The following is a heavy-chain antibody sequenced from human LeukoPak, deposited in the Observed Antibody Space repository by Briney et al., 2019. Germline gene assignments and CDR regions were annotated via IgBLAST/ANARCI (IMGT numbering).Heavy chain of an antibody. Sequence: GESLKTSCKGSEFSFTSYWIAWVRQMPGRGLEYMANIYPADGDTRYSPSFEGPVTIAADPPISTAYLQWSSLKGSDTAIYFCARLRSGYGSGSFDYWGQGTLISVPS. V-gene: IGHV5-51*01. J-gene: IGHJ4*02. CDR1: EFSFTSYW. CDR3: ARLRSGYGSGSFDY. D-gene: IGHD3-10*01. CDR2: IYPADGDT.